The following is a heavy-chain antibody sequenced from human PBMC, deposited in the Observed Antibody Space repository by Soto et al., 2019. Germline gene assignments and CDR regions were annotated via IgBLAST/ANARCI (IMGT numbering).Heavy chain of an antibody. V-gene: IGHV1-8*01. CDR3: ARDRYCISTSCYGWFDP. J-gene: IGHJ5*02. Sequence: ASVKVSCKASGYTFTSYDINWVRQATGQGLEWMGWMNPNSGNTGYSQKFQGRVTITRDTSASTAYMELSSLRSEDTAVYYCARDRYCISTSCYGWFDPWGQGTLVTVSS. CDR2: MNPNSGNT. CDR1: GYTFTSYD. D-gene: IGHD2-2*01.